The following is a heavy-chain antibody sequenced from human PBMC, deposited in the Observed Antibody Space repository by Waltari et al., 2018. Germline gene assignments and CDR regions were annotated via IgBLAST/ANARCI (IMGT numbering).Heavy chain of an antibody. V-gene: IGHV4-4*07. J-gene: IGHJ4*02. CDR2: IYTSGST. D-gene: IGHD6-19*01. CDR1: GGSISSYY. Sequence: QVQLQESGPGLVKPSETLSLTCTVSGGSISSYYWSWIRQPAGKGLECIGRIYTSGSTNYNPSLKSRVTMSVDTSKNQFSLKLSSVTAADTAVYYCAREMGSSGWYVYFDYWGQGTLVTVSS. CDR3: AREMGSSGWYVYFDY.